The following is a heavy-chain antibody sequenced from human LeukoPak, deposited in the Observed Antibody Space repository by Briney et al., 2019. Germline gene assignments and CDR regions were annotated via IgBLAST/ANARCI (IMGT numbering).Heavy chain of an antibody. CDR3: ARVGYSGYDYHTYYFDY. V-gene: IGHV4-34*01. CDR2: INHSGST. J-gene: IGHJ4*02. D-gene: IGHD5-12*01. Sequence: SETLSLTCAVYGGSFSGYYWSWIRQPPGKGLEWIGEINHSGSTNYNPSLKSRVTISVDTSKNQFSLKLSSVTAADTAVHYCARVGYSGYDYHTYYFDYWGQGTLVTVSS. CDR1: GGSFSGYY.